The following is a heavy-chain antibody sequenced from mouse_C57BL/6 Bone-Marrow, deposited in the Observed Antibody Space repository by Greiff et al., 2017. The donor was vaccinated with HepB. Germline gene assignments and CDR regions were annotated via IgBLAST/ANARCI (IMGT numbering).Heavy chain of an antibody. CDR3: TTITTVPLFAD. J-gene: IGHJ3*01. CDR2: IDPENGDT. D-gene: IGHD1-1*01. Sequence: EVQLVESGAELVRPGASVKLSCTASGFNIKDDYMHWVKQRPEQGLEWIGWIDPENGDTEYASKFQGKATITADTSSNTAYLQLSSLTSEDTAVYYCTTITTVPLFADWGQGTLVTVSA. V-gene: IGHV14-4*01. CDR1: GFNIKDDY.